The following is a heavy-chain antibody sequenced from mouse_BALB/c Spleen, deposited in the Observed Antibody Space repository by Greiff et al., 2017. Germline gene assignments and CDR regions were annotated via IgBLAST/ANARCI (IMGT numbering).Heavy chain of an antibody. J-gene: IGHJ4*01. CDR1: GYSITSDYA. V-gene: IGHV3-2*02. Sequence: DVQLQESGPGLVKPSQSLSLTCTVTGYSITSDYAWNWIRQFPGNKLEWMGYISYSGSTSYNPSLKSRISITRDTSKNQFFLQLNSVTTEDTATYYCARFTMGYAMDYWGQGTSVTVSA. CDR3: ARFTMGYAMDY. CDR2: ISYSGST.